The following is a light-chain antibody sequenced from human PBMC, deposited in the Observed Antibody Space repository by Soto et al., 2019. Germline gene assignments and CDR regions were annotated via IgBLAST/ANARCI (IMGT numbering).Light chain of an antibody. CDR1: QGIRND. V-gene: IGKV1-6*01. CDR2: AAS. CDR3: LQDYNYPLT. Sequence: IQMTQSPSTLSGSVGDRFTITCRASQGIRNDLGWYQQKPGKAPKLLIYAASSLQSGVPSRFSGSGSGTDFTLTISSLQPEDFATYYCLQDYNYPLTFGQGTKVDIK. J-gene: IGKJ1*01.